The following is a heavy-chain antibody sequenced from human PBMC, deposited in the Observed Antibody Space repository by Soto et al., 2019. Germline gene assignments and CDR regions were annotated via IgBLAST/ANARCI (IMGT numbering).Heavy chain of an antibody. Sequence: QVQLVQSGAEVKKPGASVKVSCKASGYTFTSYGISWVRQAPGQGIEWMGWISAYNGNTNYAQKLHGRLTLPIDTTTSTAYMELRSLRSDDTPVYHCARRTTVESGSYWGQGTLATVSS. CDR1: GYTFTSYG. CDR2: ISAYNGNT. V-gene: IGHV1-18*01. CDR3: ARRTTVESGSY. J-gene: IGHJ4*02. D-gene: IGHD4-17*01.